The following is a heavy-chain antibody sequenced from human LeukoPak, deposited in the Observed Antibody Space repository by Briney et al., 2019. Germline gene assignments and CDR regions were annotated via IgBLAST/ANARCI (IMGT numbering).Heavy chain of an antibody. D-gene: IGHD3-10*01. CDR2: INHSGST. Sequence: SETLSLTCAVYGGSFSGYYWTWIRQRPGKGLEWIGEINHSGSTNYNPSLKSRVTISADRSNNRFSLSLNSVTAADTAVFYCARGEEYGSGTVHFDYWGQGILVTVSS. CDR1: GGSFSGYY. J-gene: IGHJ4*02. V-gene: IGHV4-34*01. CDR3: ARGEEYGSGTVHFDY.